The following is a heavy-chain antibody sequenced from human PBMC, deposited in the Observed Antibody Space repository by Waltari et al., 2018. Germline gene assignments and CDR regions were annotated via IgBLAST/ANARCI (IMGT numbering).Heavy chain of an antibody. CDR3: AREVVPAAKIVVNWFDP. CDR2: ITNNTENP. J-gene: IGHJ5*02. CDR1: GYSFTNYA. Sequence: QVQLVQSGSEWKKPGASVKVSCTAYGYSFTNYAITWVRQAPGQGLELTGWITNNTENPTYTQGFTRRFVFSLDTSVSTAYLQINDLKAEDTAIYYCAREVVPAAKIVVNWFDPWGQGTQVTVSS. D-gene: IGHD2-2*01. V-gene: IGHV7-4-1*02.